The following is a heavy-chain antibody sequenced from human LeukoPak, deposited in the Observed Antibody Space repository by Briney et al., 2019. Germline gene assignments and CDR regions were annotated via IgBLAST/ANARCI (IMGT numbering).Heavy chain of an antibody. J-gene: IGHJ6*03. CDR1: GFIFDDYA. CDR3: AKDIGRVDTASTYMDV. D-gene: IGHD5-18*01. V-gene: IGHV3-9*01. CDR2: ISWNGFTI. Sequence: GRSLRLSCAASGFIFDDYAMHWVRQAPGKGLGWVSSISWNGFTIGYADSVKGRFTISRDNAKNSLYLQMNSLRVEDTALYYCAKDIGRVDTASTYMDVWGKGTTVTISS.